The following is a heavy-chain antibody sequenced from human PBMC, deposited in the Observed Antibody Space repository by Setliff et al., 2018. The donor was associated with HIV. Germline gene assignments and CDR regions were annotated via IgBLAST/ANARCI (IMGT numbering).Heavy chain of an antibody. J-gene: IGHJ4*02. D-gene: IGHD2-2*01. CDR2: RHTGDGRT. CDR1: GYTFTTYS. Sequence: ASVKVSCKVSGYTFTTYSMHWVRQAPGQRLEWMGWRHTGDGRTSYSVKLQGRVTFTRDTSASTAYMELSSLGSEDTAVYYCVRRAAAAEVFDYWGQGTLVTVSS. CDR3: VRRAAAAEVFDY. V-gene: IGHV1-3*04.